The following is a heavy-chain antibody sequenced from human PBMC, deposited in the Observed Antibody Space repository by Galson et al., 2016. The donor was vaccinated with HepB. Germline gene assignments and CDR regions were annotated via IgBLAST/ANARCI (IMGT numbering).Heavy chain of an antibody. J-gene: IGHJ6*02. CDR3: AREGVDQVGMDV. CDR1: GLAFSSFG. Sequence: SLRLSCAASGLAFSSFGMHWVRQAPGKGLEWVAFIWYDGTQKYYAESVKGRFTISRDNSKNTLYLQMNSLRAEDTAVYYYAREGVDQVGMDVWGQGTTVTVSS. CDR2: IWYDGTQK. V-gene: IGHV3-33*01.